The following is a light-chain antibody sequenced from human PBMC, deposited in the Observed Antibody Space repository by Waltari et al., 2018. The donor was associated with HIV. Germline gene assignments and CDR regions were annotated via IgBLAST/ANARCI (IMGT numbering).Light chain of an antibody. J-gene: IGLJ1*01. CDR3: NSRDSSGNSYV. CDR2: DKN. CDR1: SLRTYY. Sequence: SSELTQDPDVSVALGQTVRITCQGDSLRTYYAAWYQQKPGRAPVLVVYDKNNRPAGIQDRFSGSRSGNTASLTITGTQAEDEADYYCNSRDSSGNSYVFGAGTKVSVL. V-gene: IGLV3-19*01.